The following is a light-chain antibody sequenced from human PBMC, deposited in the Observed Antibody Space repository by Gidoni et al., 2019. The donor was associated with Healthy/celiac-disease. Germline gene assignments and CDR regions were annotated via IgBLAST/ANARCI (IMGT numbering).Light chain of an antibody. CDR1: QSVSSN. V-gene: IGKV3-15*01. J-gene: IGKJ4*01. CDR3: QQYNNWPPKIT. Sequence: EIVMTQSPATLSVSPGERATLSCRARQSVSSNLAWYQQKPGQAPRLLIYGASTRATGIPARFSGSGSGTEFTLTISSLQSEDFAVYYCQQYNNWPPKITFXGXTKVEIK. CDR2: GAS.